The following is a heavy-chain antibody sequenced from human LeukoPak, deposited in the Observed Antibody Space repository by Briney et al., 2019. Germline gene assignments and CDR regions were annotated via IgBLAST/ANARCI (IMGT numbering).Heavy chain of an antibody. J-gene: IGHJ4*02. Sequence: GRSLRLSCAASGYTFSSYGMHWVRQAPGKGLEWVAVISYDGSNKYYADSVKGRFTISRDNSKNTLYLQMNSLRAEDTAVYYCAKDHEGATKDPNFDYWGQGTLVTVSS. CDR1: GYTFSSYG. V-gene: IGHV3-30*18. D-gene: IGHD1-26*01. CDR3: AKDHEGATKDPNFDY. CDR2: ISYDGSNK.